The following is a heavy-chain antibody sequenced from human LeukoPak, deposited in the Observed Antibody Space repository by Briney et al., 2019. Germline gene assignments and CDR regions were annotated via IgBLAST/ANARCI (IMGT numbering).Heavy chain of an antibody. CDR3: AIALYSADSSATPPAFDI. J-gene: IGHJ3*02. D-gene: IGHD3-22*01. CDR2: IYSPGGT. Sequence: GGSLRLSCAASGFTVSRHYMSGVRQAPGKGLEWVSIIYSPGGTYYADSVKGRFTISRDNSKNTIYLQMNSLRVEDTAVYYCAIALYSADSSATPPAFDIWGQGTMVTVSS. CDR1: GFTVSRHY. V-gene: IGHV3-53*01.